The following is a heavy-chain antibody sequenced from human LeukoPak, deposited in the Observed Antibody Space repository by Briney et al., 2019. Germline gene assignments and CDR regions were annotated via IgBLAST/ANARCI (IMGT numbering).Heavy chain of an antibody. J-gene: IGHJ4*02. D-gene: IGHD2-15*01. Sequence: SETLSLTCTVSGGSISGYYWSWIRQPPGKGLEWIGYISYSGSTNYNPSLKSRVTMSVDTSKNQFSLRLRSVTAADTAIYFCARTAGGYSHYYFDHWGQGTLVTVSS. CDR1: GGSISGYY. CDR2: ISYSGST. CDR3: ARTAGGYSHYYFDH. V-gene: IGHV4-59*01.